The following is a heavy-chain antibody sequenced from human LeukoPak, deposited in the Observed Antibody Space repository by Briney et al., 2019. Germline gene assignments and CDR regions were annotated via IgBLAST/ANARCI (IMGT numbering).Heavy chain of an antibody. J-gene: IGHJ4*02. Sequence: GGSLRLSCAASGFTVSSNYMGWVRQAPGKGLEWVSVIYSGGSTYYADSVKGRFTISRDNSKNTLYLQMNSLRAEDTAVYYCARDMPSYDILTGYYKGGSFTFDYWAREPWSPSPQ. CDR3: ARDMPSYDILTGYYKGGSFTFDY. CDR1: GFTVSSNY. CDR2: IYSGGST. D-gene: IGHD3-9*01. V-gene: IGHV3-53*01.